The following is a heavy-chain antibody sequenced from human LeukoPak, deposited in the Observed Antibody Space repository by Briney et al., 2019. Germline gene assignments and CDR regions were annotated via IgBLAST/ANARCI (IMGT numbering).Heavy chain of an antibody. CDR1: GFTFSSYW. J-gene: IGHJ4*02. CDR2: IYSGGST. D-gene: IGHD3-10*01. CDR3: AKGHSLYFYGSGSYSDN. Sequence: GESLRLSCAASGFTFSSYWMTWVRQAPGKGLEWVSLIYSGGSTYYADSVKGRFTISRDNSKNTLYLQMNSLRAEDTAVYYCAKGHSLYFYGSGSYSDNWGQGTLVTVSS. V-gene: IGHV3-66*01.